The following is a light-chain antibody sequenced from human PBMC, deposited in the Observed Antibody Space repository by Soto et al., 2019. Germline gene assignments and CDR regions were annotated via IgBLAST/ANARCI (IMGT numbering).Light chain of an antibody. V-gene: IGLV6-57*04. CDR3: QSYDSSNPWV. CDR1: SGRMASTS. J-gene: IGLJ3*02. CDR2: EDN. Sequence: NFMLTQPHSVSESPGTTVTISCTRSSGRMASTSVQWYQQRPGSAPTTVIYEDNQRPSGVPDRFSGSIDTSSNSASLTISGLKTEDEADYYCQSYDSSNPWVFGGGTKLTVL.